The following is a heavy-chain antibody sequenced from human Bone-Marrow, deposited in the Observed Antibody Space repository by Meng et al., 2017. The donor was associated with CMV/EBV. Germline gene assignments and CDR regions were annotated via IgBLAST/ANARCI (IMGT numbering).Heavy chain of an antibody. CDR3: AREVGTTTGADY. Sequence: GESLKISCAASGFTFTRYDIHWVRQAPGKGLEWVAVISYDGVSQHYAESVEGRFSLSRDNSRNTLYLQMNSLRTDDTAVYYCAREVGTTTGADYWGQGTLVTVSS. D-gene: IGHD1-26*01. V-gene: IGHV3-30-3*01. CDR1: GFTFTRYD. CDR2: ISYDGVSQ. J-gene: IGHJ4*02.